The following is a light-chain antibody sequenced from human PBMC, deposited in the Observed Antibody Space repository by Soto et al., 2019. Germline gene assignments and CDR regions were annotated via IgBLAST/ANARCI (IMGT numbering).Light chain of an antibody. CDR2: RAS. J-gene: IGKJ1*01. CDR1: QSITSF. V-gene: IGKV1-39*01. Sequence: DIQMTQSPSFLSASVGDRVTISCRASQSITSFLNWYQQKPGTAPRLLIYRASKVTSGVPPRFSGSGSGRDFTLTISSLRPEDIATYFCQQSYSSPPWTFGQGTKVEVK. CDR3: QQSYSSPPWT.